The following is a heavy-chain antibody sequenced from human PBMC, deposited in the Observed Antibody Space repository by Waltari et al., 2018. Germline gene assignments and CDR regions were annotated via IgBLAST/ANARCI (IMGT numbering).Heavy chain of an antibody. CDR2: INHGGST. D-gene: IGHD1-26*01. V-gene: IGHV4-34*01. J-gene: IGHJ4*02. Sequence: SWIRLAAGKGLEWIGEINHGGSTNYNQSLNSRLTMSVETSKTQFALKLGSGTSADTAVYYCASLVGATTGDYWGQGTLVTVAS. CDR3: ASLVGATTGDY.